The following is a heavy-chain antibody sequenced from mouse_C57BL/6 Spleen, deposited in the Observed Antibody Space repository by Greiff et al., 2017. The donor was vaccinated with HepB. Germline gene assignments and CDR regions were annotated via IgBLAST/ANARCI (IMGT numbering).Heavy chain of an antibody. Sequence: DVKLVESGGDLVKPGGSLKLSCAASGFTFSSYGMSWVRQTPDKRLEWVATISSGGSYTYYPDSVKGRFTISKDNAKNTLYLQMSSLKSEDTAMYYCARQAITTVVAYFDYWGQGTTLTVSS. CDR1: GFTFSSYG. J-gene: IGHJ2*01. D-gene: IGHD1-1*01. CDR3: ARQAITTVVAYFDY. CDR2: ISSGGSYT. V-gene: IGHV5-6*02.